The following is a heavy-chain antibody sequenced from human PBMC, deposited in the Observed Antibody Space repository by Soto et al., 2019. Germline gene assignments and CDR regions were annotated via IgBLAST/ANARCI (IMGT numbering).Heavy chain of an antibody. CDR1: GYTFTSYG. CDR3: ARGSGIATGLGY. V-gene: IGHV1-18*01. D-gene: IGHD6-25*01. J-gene: IGHJ4*02. CDR2: ISTSKGNT. Sequence: ASVKVSCKTSGYTFTSYGIAWVRQAPGQGLEWMGWISTSKGNTNYAQKFQGRVTMTTDTSTSTAYMELRSLRSDDTAVYYCARGSGIATGLGYWGQGTLVTVSS.